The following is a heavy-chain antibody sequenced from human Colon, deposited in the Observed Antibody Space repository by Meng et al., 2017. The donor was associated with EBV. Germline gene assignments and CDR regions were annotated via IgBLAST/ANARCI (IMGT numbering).Heavy chain of an antibody. D-gene: IGHD2-21*01. CDR1: GGPSSNFY. CDR2: MNQSGST. V-gene: IGHV4-34*01. J-gene: IGHJ4*02. Sequence: QVQLPQWGAGLLKPSDTLSLTGAVYGGPSSNFYWSWIRQSPGKGLEWIGEMNQSGSTNYNPSLKSRVTISVDASKNQFSLNLNSMTAADTAVYYCASFDHIPRRNYFDYWGQGTLVTVSS. CDR3: ASFDHIPRRNYFDY.